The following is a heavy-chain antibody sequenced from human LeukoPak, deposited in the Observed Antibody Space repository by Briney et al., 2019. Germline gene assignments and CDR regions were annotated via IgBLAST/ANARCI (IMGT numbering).Heavy chain of an antibody. CDR3: ARPGRGGPVNYYGSGSPHMGYAFDI. D-gene: IGHD3-10*01. V-gene: IGHV4-39*01. CDR2: IYYSGST. J-gene: IGHJ3*02. CDR1: GGSISSSSYY. Sequence: SETLSLTCTVSGGSISSSSYYWGWIRQPPGEGLEWIGSIYYSGSTYYNPSLKSRVTISVDTSKNQFSLKLSSVTAADTAVYYCARPGRGGPVNYYGSGSPHMGYAFDIWGQGTMVTVSS.